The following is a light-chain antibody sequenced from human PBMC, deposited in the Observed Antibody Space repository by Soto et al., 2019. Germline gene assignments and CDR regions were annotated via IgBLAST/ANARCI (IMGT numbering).Light chain of an antibody. Sequence: EIVLTQSPGTLSLSPGERATLSCRASQSVSSSYLAWYQQKPGQAPRLLIYGAYTRATGIQARFSGSRSGAEFTLTIKSLQSEDFAVYYCKPYNNWPLTFGGGTKVDIK. J-gene: IGKJ4*01. CDR1: QSVSSSY. CDR2: GAY. V-gene: IGKV3-15*01. CDR3: KPYNNWPLT.